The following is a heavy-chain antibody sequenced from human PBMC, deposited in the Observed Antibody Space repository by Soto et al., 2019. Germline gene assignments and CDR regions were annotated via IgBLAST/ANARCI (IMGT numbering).Heavy chain of an antibody. D-gene: IGHD6-13*01. CDR2: IIPIFGTA. CDR1: GYTFTSYG. Sequence: ASVKVSCKASGYTFTSYGISWVRQAPGQGLEWMGGIIPIFGTANYAQKFQGRVTITADESTSTAYMELSSLRSEDTAVYYCAREVEPYSSTFVEVWGQGTTVTVS. J-gene: IGHJ6*02. V-gene: IGHV1-69*13. CDR3: AREVEPYSSTFVEV.